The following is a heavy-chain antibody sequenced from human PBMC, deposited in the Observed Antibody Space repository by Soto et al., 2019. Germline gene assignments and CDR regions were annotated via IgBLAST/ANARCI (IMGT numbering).Heavy chain of an antibody. V-gene: IGHV4-30-4*01. CDR2: IYKSATT. D-gene: IGHD7-27*01. CDR3: ARGRYCLTGRCFPNWFDS. CDR1: GDSISNLDYF. J-gene: IGHJ5*01. Sequence: QVQLLESGPGLVKPSQTLSLTCSVSGDSISNLDYFWAWIRQPPGQALEYIGYIYKSATTYYNPSVEGRVAISVDTSKSQFSLNVTSVTAADTAVYFCARGRYCLTGRCFPNWFDSWGQGALVTVSS.